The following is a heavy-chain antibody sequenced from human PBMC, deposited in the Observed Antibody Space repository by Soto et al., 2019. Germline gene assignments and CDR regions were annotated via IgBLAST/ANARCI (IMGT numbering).Heavy chain of an antibody. CDR2: IYYTGST. CDR3: ARIHFGDEPSYYYYGMDV. V-gene: IGHV4-30-4*01. Sequence: SETLSLTCTVSGGSFSSGDYYWSWVRQPPGKGLEWIGYIYYTGSTFNNPSLKSRVSISIDTSKTQFSLELSSVTAADTAVYYCARIHFGDEPSYYYYGMDVWGQGTTVTVPS. D-gene: IGHD4-17*01. J-gene: IGHJ6*02. CDR1: GGSFSSGDYY.